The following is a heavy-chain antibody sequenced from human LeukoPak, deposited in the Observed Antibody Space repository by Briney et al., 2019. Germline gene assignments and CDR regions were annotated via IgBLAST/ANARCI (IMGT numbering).Heavy chain of an antibody. Sequence: GGSLRLSCAASGFTFNTYTMSWVRQAPGKGLEWVSSINTRSSKIYYAESVKGRFTVSRDNTKNLVYLQMNRLRAEDTAVYFCAKESGDCGADCLALNDYWGQGTLVTVSS. V-gene: IGHV3-21*01. CDR1: GFTFNTYT. CDR3: AKESGDCGADCLALNDY. J-gene: IGHJ4*02. CDR2: INTRSSKI. D-gene: IGHD2-21*02.